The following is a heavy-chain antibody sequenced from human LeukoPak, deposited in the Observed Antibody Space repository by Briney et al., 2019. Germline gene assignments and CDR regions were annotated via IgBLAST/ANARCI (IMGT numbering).Heavy chain of an antibody. V-gene: IGHV3-30-3*01. D-gene: IGHD4-23*01. CDR2: ISYDGSNK. J-gene: IGHJ4*02. Sequence: GGSLRLSCGASGFTFSSYAMHWVRQAPGKGLEWVAVISYDGSNKYYADSVKGRFTISRDNSKNTLYLQMNSLRAEDTAVYYCARGRPHGNDYWGQGTLVPVSS. CDR3: ARGRPHGNDY. CDR1: GFTFSSYA.